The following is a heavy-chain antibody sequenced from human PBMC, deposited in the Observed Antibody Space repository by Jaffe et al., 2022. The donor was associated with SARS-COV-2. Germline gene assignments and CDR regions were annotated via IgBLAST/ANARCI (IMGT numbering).Heavy chain of an antibody. J-gene: IGHJ6*03. V-gene: IGHV1-69*12. CDR3: ARGEGAALQLLPPNFHYYYMDV. CDR1: GGTFSNYA. CDR2: IIPIFGTV. Sequence: QVQLVQSGAEVKKPGSSVKVSCKASGGTFSNYAISWVRQAPGQGLEWMGGIIPIFGTVNYAQKFQGRVTITADESTSTAYMELSSLKSDDTAVFYCARGEGAALQLLPPNFHYYYMDVWGKGTTVTVSS. D-gene: IGHD2-2*01.